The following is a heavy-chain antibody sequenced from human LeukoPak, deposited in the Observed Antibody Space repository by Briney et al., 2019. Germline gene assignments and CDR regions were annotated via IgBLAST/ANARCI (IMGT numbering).Heavy chain of an antibody. CDR1: GPSIVIRSNG. CDR2: IHNTGRT. D-gene: IGHD4-17*01. CDR3: GRKYDYGQSYHIEV. Sequence: SETLSLTWTVAGPSIVIRSNGSGWIRQQPGKGLEWIGYIHNTGRTDYNPSLKSRVIISVDTSKNRFSLRLSSVSASDTKLCLCGRKYDYGQSYHIEVWGKGTTVTVSS. J-gene: IGHJ6*04. V-gene: IGHV4-31*02.